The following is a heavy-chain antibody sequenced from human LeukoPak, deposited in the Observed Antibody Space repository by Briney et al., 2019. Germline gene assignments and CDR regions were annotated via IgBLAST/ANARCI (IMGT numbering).Heavy chain of an antibody. CDR1: VGSISSSPYY. V-gene: IGHV4-39*01. J-gene: IGHJ6*02. D-gene: IGHD5-18*01. CDR3: ARQSNVDTAMITYYYYGMDV. Sequence: SETLSLTCIVSVGSISSSPYYWGWIRQPPGEGVEWIGSFYYRGSTYYTTSLKSRVTIFVDTSKNQFSLKLSSVTAADTAVYYCARQSNVDTAMITYYYYGMDVWGQGTTVTVSS. CDR2: FYYRGST.